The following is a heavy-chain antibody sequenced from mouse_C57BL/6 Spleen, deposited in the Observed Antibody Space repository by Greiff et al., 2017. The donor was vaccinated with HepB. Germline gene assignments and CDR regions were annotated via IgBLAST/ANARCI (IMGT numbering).Heavy chain of an antibody. D-gene: IGHD1-1*01. V-gene: IGHV2-2*01. CDR1: GFSLTSYG. Sequence: VQLQQSGPGLVQPSQSLSITCTVSGFSLTSYGVHWVRQSPGKGLEWLGVIWSGGSTDYNAAFISRLSISKDNSKSQVFYKMNSLQADDTAIYYCARRGITTVAVGDYAMDYWGQGTSVTVSS. J-gene: IGHJ4*01. CDR3: ARRGITTVAVGDYAMDY. CDR2: IWSGGST.